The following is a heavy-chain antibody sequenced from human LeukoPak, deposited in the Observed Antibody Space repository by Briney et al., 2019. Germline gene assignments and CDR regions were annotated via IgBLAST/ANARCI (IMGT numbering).Heavy chain of an antibody. CDR3: AKVALAYCGGDCWHYFDY. CDR2: INWDGDNT. V-gene: IGHV3-43*01. CDR1: GFTFDDYT. Sequence: GGSLRLSCAASGFTFDDYTMHWVRQAPGKGLEWVSLINWDGDNTYYADSVKGRFTISRDNSKNSLYLQMNSLRTEDTALYYCAKVALAYCGGDCWHYFDYWGQGTLVTVSS. J-gene: IGHJ4*02. D-gene: IGHD2-21*02.